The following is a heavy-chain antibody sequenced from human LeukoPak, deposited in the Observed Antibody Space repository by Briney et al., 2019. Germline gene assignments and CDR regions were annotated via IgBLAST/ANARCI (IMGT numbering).Heavy chain of an antibody. V-gene: IGHV6-1*01. J-gene: IGHJ3*01. CDR3: TRDSGLGNDAFDV. D-gene: IGHD3-10*01. Sequence: SQSLSLTCAISGDSVYSNSAAWDWIRQSASRGLEWLGRTYYRSKWFYDYAVSVKSRITINPDTSKNQFSLLLNSVTPEDTAVYYCTRDSGLGNDAFDVWGQGTMVTVSS. CDR1: GDSVYSNSAA. CDR2: TYYRSKWFY.